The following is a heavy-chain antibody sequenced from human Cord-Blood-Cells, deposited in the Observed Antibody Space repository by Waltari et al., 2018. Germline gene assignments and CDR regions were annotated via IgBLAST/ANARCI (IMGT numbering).Heavy chain of an antibody. J-gene: IGHJ6*02. CDR1: GGSISSGGYY. V-gene: IGHV4-31*03. Sequence: QVQLQESGPGLVKPSQTLSLTCTVSGGSISSGGYYWSWIRQHPGKGLEWIGYIYYSGSTYKTPSPKSRVTISVDPSKNQFSLKLSSVTAADTAVYYCARDKYSGYRDGYYYGMDVWGQGTTVTVSS. CDR2: IYYSGST. CDR3: ARDKYSGYRDGYYYGMDV. D-gene: IGHD5-12*01.